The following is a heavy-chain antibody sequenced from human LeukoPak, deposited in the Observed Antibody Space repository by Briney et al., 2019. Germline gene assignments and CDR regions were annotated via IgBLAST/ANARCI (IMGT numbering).Heavy chain of an antibody. D-gene: IGHD6-13*01. Sequence: SGGSLRLSCAASGFTFSSYSMNWVRQAPGKGLEWVSSISSSSSYIYYADSVKGRFTISRDNAKNSLYLQMNSLRAEDTAVYYCAREQLGYYYMDVWGKGTTVTISS. V-gene: IGHV3-21*01. CDR1: GFTFSSYS. J-gene: IGHJ6*03. CDR2: ISSSSSYI. CDR3: AREQLGYYYMDV.